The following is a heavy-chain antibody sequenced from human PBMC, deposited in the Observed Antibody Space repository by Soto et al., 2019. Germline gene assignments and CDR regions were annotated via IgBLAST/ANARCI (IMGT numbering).Heavy chain of an antibody. CDR2: INHSGST. Sequence: ETLSLTCAVYGGSFSGYYWSWIRQPPGKGLEWIGEINHSGSTNYNPSLKSRVTISVDTSKNQFSLKLSSVTAADTAVYYCARVPQYYDILTGWARGNWFDPWGQGTLVTVSS. V-gene: IGHV4-34*01. D-gene: IGHD3-9*01. CDR1: GGSFSGYY. J-gene: IGHJ5*02. CDR3: ARVPQYYDILTGWARGNWFDP.